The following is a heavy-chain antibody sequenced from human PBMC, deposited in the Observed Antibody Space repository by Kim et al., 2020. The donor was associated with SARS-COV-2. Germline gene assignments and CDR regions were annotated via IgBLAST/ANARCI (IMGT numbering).Heavy chain of an antibody. Sequence: GGSLRLSCAASGFVVKNNYMGWVRQAPGRGLEWVALIDPGATTYYADSLKGRVTVSRDSTKNTVSLQVNSLRDDETAVYYCVRENKIRSYLGQIPLGYIELWGRGTLVTVSS. CDR3: VRENKIRSYLGQIPLGYIEL. CDR1: GFVVKNNY. V-gene: IGHV3-53*01. CDR2: IDPGATT. D-gene: IGHD3-16*01. J-gene: IGHJ2*01.